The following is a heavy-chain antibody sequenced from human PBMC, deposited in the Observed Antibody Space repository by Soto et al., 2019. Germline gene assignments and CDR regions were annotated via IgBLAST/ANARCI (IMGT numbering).Heavy chain of an antibody. D-gene: IGHD1-26*01. CDR1: GYSFTSLD. Sequence: QVQLVQSGAEVREPGASVKVSCKASGYSFTSLDINWVRQTAGQGLEWMGWMQPSTGRTGYAQKFQGRVTMTRDTSINTAYMELTTLTSDDTAFYYCALGVSAGVDYWGQVTLVTVSS. J-gene: IGHJ4*02. CDR3: ALGVSAGVDY. V-gene: IGHV1-8*01. CDR2: MQPSTGRT.